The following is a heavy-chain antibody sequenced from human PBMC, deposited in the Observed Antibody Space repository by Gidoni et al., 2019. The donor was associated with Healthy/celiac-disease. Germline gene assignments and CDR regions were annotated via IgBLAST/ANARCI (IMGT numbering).Heavy chain of an antibody. CDR3: ARLGSEDDYYDMDV. CDR2: IYYSGST. CDR1: GGSISSSSYY. D-gene: IGHD2-15*01. Sequence: QLQLQESGPGLVKPSETLSLTCTVSGGSISSSSYYWGWIRQPPGKGREWIGSIYYSGSTYYNPSLKSRVTISVDTSKNQFSLKLSSVTAADTAGYYCARLGSEDDYYDMDVWGKGTTVTVSS. V-gene: IGHV4-39*01. J-gene: IGHJ6*03.